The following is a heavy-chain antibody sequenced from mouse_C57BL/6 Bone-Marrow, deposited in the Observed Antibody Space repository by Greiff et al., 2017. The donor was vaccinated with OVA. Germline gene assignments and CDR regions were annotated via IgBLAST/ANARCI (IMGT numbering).Heavy chain of an antibody. Sequence: EVKVVESGGGLVQPGGSLKLSCAASGFTFSDYYMYWVRQTPEKRLEWVAYISNGGGSTYYPDTVKGRFTISRDNAKNTLYLQMSRLKSEDTAMYYCARKNYYGSSYPGFAYWGQGTLVTVSA. D-gene: IGHD1-1*01. J-gene: IGHJ3*01. V-gene: IGHV5-12*01. CDR1: GFTFSDYY. CDR3: ARKNYYGSSYPGFAY. CDR2: ISNGGGST.